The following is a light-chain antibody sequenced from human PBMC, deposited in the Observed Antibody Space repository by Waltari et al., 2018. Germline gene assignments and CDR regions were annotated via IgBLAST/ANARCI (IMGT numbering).Light chain of an antibody. V-gene: IGLV3-1*01. CDR1: KLGGKY. CDR3: QAWDSNTVV. J-gene: IGLJ2*01. CDR2: QHN. Sequence: SYELTQPPSVSVSPGQTASITCSGDKLGGKYASWYQLRAGQSPILVISQHNHRPSGIPERFSGSSSGNTATLTISGTQTMDEADYYCQAWDSNTVVFGGGTKLSVL.